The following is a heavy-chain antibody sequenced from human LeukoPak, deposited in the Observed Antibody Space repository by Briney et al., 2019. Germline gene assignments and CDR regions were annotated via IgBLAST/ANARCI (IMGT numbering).Heavy chain of an antibody. CDR3: ARAPSQGYSSGWYLDY. D-gene: IGHD6-19*01. J-gene: IGHJ4*02. CDR1: GIIVSSNY. CDR2: LYSGGST. V-gene: IGHV3-53*01. Sequence: PGGSLRLSCTASGIIVSSNYMSWVRQAPGKGLEWVSVLYSGGSTYYADSVKGRFTISRDNSKNTLYLQMNSLRAEDTAVYYCARAPSQGYSSGWYLDYWGQGTLVTVSS.